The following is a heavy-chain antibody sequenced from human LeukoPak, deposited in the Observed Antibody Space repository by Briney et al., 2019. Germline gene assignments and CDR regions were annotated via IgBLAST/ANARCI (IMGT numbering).Heavy chain of an antibody. CDR3: VKGPGTTVNYYFDC. CDR1: VFTVGINY. J-gene: IGHJ4*02. D-gene: IGHD4-17*01. CDR2: ISTNGGTT. Sequence: GGSLRPSCGASVFTVGINYMHLVRQAPGKGLEYVSAISTNGGTTYYAESSRGRFAISRDNSKNTLYLQMSSLRADDTAVYYCVKGPGTTVNYYFDCWGKGTLVTVSS. V-gene: IGHV3-64D*06.